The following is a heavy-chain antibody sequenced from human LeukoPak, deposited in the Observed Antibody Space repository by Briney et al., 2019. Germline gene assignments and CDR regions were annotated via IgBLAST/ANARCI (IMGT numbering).Heavy chain of an antibody. Sequence: GESLKISCKGSGYRFTNYWIGWVRQMPGKGLECMGIVYPDDSDIRYSPSFQGQVTISADKSVSTAYLQWSSLKASDTAIYYCARHTRGVDTALVQDAFDIWGQGTRVTVSS. CDR2: VYPDDSDI. J-gene: IGHJ3*02. V-gene: IGHV5-51*01. CDR3: ARHTRGVDTALVQDAFDI. D-gene: IGHD5-18*01. CDR1: GYRFTNYW.